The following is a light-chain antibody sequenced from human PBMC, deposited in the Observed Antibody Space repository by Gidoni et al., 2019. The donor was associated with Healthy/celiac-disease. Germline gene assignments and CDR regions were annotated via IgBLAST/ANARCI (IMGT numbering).Light chain of an antibody. CDR1: QSVSSSY. Sequence: QSPGTLSLSPGERATLSCRASQSVSSSYLAWYQQKPGQAPRLLIYGASSRATGIPDRFSGSGSGTDFTLTISRLEPEDFAVYYCQQYGSSPFTFGQGTRLEIK. CDR3: QQYGSSPFT. V-gene: IGKV3-20*01. J-gene: IGKJ5*01. CDR2: GAS.